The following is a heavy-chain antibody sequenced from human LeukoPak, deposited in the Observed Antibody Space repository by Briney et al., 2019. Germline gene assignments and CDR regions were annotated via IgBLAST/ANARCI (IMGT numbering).Heavy chain of an antibody. Sequence: GRSLRLSCAASGFTFSSYGMHWVRQAPGKGLEWVAVISYDGSNKYYADSVKGRFTISRDNSKNTLYLQMNSLRAEDTAVYYCAKGKDSGYDHYYYCGMDVWGQGTTVTVSS. D-gene: IGHD5-12*01. J-gene: IGHJ6*02. V-gene: IGHV3-30*18. CDR1: GFTFSSYG. CDR2: ISYDGSNK. CDR3: AKGKDSGYDHYYYCGMDV.